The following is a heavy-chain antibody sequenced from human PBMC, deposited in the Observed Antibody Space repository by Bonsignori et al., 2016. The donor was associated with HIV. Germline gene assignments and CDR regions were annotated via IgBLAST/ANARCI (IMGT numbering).Heavy chain of an antibody. Sequence: WIRQPPGKGLEWVSYISSSGSTIYYADSVKGRFTISRDNAKNSLYLQMNSLRAEDTAVYYCARWVSAIYGYLPYYFDYWGQGTLVTVSS. CDR3: ARWVSAIYGYLPYYFDY. CDR2: ISSSGSTI. J-gene: IGHJ4*02. D-gene: IGHD5-18*01. V-gene: IGHV3-11*01.